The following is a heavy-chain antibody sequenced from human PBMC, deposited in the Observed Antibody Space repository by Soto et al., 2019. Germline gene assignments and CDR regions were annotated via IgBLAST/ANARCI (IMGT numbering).Heavy chain of an antibody. CDR2: ISSGSKTI. CDR1: GFTFSGYS. Sequence: GGSLRLSCAASGFTFSGYSVNWVRQAPGKGLEWVSYISSGSKTIYYAESVKGRFTVSRDNARDSQYLQMNSLRDEDTAVYYCAREDILGTRSFDYWGRGTLVTVSS. CDR3: AREDILGTRSFDY. D-gene: IGHD3-9*01. V-gene: IGHV3-48*02. J-gene: IGHJ4*02.